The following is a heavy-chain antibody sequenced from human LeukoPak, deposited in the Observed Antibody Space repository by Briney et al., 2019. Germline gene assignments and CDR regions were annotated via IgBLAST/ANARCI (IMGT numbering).Heavy chain of an antibody. D-gene: IGHD3-22*01. CDR2: ISYDGSNK. Sequence: PGGSLRLSCAASGFTFSSFWMSWVRQAPGKGLEWVAVISYDGSNKYYADSVKGRFTISRDNSKNTLYLQMNSLRAEDTAVYYCARGGYTNYFDSSGYYYEYGDYWGQGTLVTVSS. CDR3: ARGGYTNYFDSSGYYYEYGDY. CDR1: GFTFSSFW. V-gene: IGHV3-30-3*01. J-gene: IGHJ4*02.